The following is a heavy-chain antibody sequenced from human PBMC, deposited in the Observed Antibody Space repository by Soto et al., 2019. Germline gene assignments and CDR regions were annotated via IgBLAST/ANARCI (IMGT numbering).Heavy chain of an antibody. D-gene: IGHD5-18*01. V-gene: IGHV3-30*18. Sequence: PGGSLRLSCAASGFTFSSYGMHWVRQAPGKGLEWVAVISYDGSNKYYADYVKGRFTISRDNSKNTLYLQMNSLRAEDTAVYYCAKDRGYSYGYFDYWGQGTLVTVSS. CDR2: ISYDGSNK. CDR1: GFTFSSYG. J-gene: IGHJ4*02. CDR3: AKDRGYSYGYFDY.